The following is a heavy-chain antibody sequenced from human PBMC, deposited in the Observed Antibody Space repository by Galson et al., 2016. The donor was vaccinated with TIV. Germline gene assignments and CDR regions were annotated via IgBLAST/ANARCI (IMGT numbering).Heavy chain of an antibody. Sequence: SVKVSCKASGYTFTSTGISWVRQAPGQGLEWMGWISAYSGHTNYAQKFQGRLTMTRDTSTTTAYLELGSLRSDDTAVYYCARVLAFLYYPPSTRNWFDPWGQGTLVIVSS. D-gene: IGHD3-3*02. CDR2: ISAYSGHT. V-gene: IGHV1-18*04. CDR1: GYTFTSTG. CDR3: ARVLAFLYYPPSTRNWFDP. J-gene: IGHJ5*02.